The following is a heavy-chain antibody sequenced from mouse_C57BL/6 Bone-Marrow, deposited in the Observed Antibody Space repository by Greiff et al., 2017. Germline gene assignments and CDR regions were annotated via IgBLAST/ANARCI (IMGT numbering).Heavy chain of an antibody. CDR2: IYPGDGDT. J-gene: IGHJ2*01. V-gene: IGHV1-80*01. CDR3: AKSSSSSLYFDY. Sequence: VQLQQSGAELVKPGASVKISCKASGYAFSSYWMNWVKQRPGKGLEWIGQIYPGDGDTNYNGKFKGKATLTADKSSSTAYMQLSSLTSEDSAVYFGAKSSSSSLYFDYWGQGTTLTVSS. D-gene: IGHD3-2*02. CDR1: GYAFSSYW.